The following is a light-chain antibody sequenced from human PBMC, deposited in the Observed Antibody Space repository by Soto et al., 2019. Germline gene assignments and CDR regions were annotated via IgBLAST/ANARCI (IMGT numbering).Light chain of an antibody. Sequence: EIVMTQSPVTLSVSPGERATLSCRASQSVSSNLAWYQQKPGQALRLLIYGASTRATGIPARFSGSGSGTEFTLTISSLQSEDFAVYYCQQYNNWPPMAFGQGTKVEIK. CDR3: QQYNNWPPMA. J-gene: IGKJ1*01. CDR1: QSVSSN. CDR2: GAS. V-gene: IGKV3-15*01.